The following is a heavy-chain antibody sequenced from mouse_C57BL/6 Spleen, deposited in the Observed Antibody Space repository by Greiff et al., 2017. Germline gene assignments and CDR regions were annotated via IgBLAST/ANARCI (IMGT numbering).Heavy chain of an antibody. CDR3: ARQDDYDEEAWFAY. D-gene: IGHD2-4*01. CDR1: GFTFSSYG. V-gene: IGHV5-6*01. CDR2: ISSGGSYT. Sequence: EVHLVESGGDLVKPGGSLKLSCAASGFTFSSYGMSWVRQTPDKRLEWVATISSGGSYTYYPDSVKGRFTISRDNAKNTLYLQMSSLKSEDTAMYYCARQDDYDEEAWFAYWGQGTLVTVSA. J-gene: IGHJ3*01.